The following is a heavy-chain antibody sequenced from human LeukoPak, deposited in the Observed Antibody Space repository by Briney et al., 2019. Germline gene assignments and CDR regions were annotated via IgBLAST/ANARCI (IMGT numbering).Heavy chain of an antibody. J-gene: IGHJ4*02. CDR1: GFTFSSYA. CDR2: ILYDGSNK. V-gene: IGHV3-30-3*01. D-gene: IGHD6-19*01. CDR3: ARSSLSGWSLLFDY. Sequence: GGSLRLSCAASGFTFSSYAMHWVRQAPGKGLEWVAVILYDGSNKYYADSVKGRFTISRDNSKNTLYLQMNSLRAEDTAVYYCARSSLSGWSLLFDYWGQGTLVTVSS.